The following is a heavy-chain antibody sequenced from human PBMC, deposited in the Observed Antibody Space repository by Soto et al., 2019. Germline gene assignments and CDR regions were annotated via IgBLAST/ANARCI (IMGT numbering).Heavy chain of an antibody. CDR2: INWDDDK. J-gene: IGHJ4*02. D-gene: IGHD4-17*01. V-gene: IGHV2-5*02. CDR3: AQSGVYGDYGY. Sequence: QITLKESGPTLAKPTQTLTLTCTFSGFSLITNGVGVGWIRQPPGKALEWLALINWDDDKRYSPSLKRRLTIAKYTSKNHVVLTMANMDPVDTATYYGAQSGVYGDYGYWGQGTLVTVSS. CDR1: GFSLITNGVG.